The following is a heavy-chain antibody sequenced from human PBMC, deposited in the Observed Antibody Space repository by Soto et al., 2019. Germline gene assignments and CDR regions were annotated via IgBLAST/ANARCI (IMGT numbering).Heavy chain of an antibody. J-gene: IGHJ4*02. Sequence: EVQLLESGGGLVQPGGSLRVSCPTSGFTFSSYGMTWVRRAPGKGLEWVAGISGTGGSTFYAASVRGRFTISRDNSKNTLYLQMNSLRAEDTAVYYCGKGGIFSPAFYFDSWGQGTLVTVSS. V-gene: IGHV3-23*01. CDR3: GKGGIFSPAFYFDS. CDR1: GFTFSSYG. CDR2: ISGTGGST. D-gene: IGHD3-3*01.